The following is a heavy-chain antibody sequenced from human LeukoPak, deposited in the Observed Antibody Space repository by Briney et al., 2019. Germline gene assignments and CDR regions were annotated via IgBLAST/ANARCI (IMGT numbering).Heavy chain of an antibody. CDR3: ARAYYDYVWGSYRVNLFDY. J-gene: IGHJ4*02. D-gene: IGHD3-16*02. CDR1: GGSISSSSYY. V-gene: IGHV4-39*01. Sequence: SETLSLTCTVSGGSISSSSYYWGWIRQPPGKGLEWIGSIYYSGSTYYNPSLKSRVTISVDTSKNQFSLKLSSVTAADTAVYYCARAYYDYVWGSYRVNLFDYWGQGTLVTVSS. CDR2: IYYSGST.